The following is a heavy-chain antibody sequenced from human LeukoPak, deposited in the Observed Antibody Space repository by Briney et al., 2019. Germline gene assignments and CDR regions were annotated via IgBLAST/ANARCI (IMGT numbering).Heavy chain of an antibody. CDR3: ARAPSFGDYGGDY. CDR2: ISAYSGDT. D-gene: IGHD4-17*01. CDR1: GYSFTGHY. Sequence: ASVKISCKSSGYSFTGHYIHWVRQAPGQALEWMGWISAYSGDTNYAQRFQGRLSMTTDPSPTSAYLELRSLTTDDTAVYYCARAPSFGDYGGDYWGQGTLVTVSS. V-gene: IGHV1-18*04. J-gene: IGHJ4*02.